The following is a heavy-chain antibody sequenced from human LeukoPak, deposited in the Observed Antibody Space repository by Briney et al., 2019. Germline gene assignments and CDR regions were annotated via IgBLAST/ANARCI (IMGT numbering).Heavy chain of an antibody. D-gene: IGHD3-22*01. CDR3: ARDISEDNTYYYDSSGYLSP. CDR1: GYTFTGYY. V-gene: IGHV1-46*01. CDR2: INPTGGST. Sequence: GASVKVSCKASGYTFTGYYMHWVRQAPGQGLEWMGLINPTGGSTGYAQKLQGRVTMTTDTSTSTAYMELRSLRSDDTAVYYCARDISEDNTYYYDSSGYLSPWGQGTLVTVSS. J-gene: IGHJ5*02.